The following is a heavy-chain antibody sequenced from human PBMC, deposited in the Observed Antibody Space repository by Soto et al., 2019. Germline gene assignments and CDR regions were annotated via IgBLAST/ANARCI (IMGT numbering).Heavy chain of an antibody. V-gene: IGHV3-48*03. CDR2: ISRSGCTA. CDR1: GFTFSRFE. D-gene: IGHD3-10*01. Sequence: PGGSLRLSCADSGFTFSRFELHWVRQAPGKGLEWISYISRSGCTAYYASSVEGRFTISRDNANNSVYLQMDSLRAEDTALYYCTRAAWFPYLSFYWGQGALVTVSS. J-gene: IGHJ4*02. CDR3: TRAAWFPYLSFY.